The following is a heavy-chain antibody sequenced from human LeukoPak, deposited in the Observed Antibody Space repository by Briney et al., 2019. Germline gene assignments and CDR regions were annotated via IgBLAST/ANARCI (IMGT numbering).Heavy chain of an antibody. CDR2: INHSGST. J-gene: IGHJ6*02. Sequence: PSETLSPTCAVYGGSFSGYYWSWIRQPPGKGLEWIGEINHSGSTNYNPSLKSRVTISVDTSRNQFSLKLSSVTAADTAVYYCARGPTFLYYYYGMDVWGQGTTVTVSS. V-gene: IGHV4-34*01. CDR3: ARGPTFLYYYYGMDV. CDR1: GGSFSGYY.